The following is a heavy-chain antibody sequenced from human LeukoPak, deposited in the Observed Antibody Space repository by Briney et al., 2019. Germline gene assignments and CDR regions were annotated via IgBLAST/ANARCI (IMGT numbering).Heavy chain of an antibody. J-gene: IGHJ5*02. D-gene: IGHD3-10*01. CDR3: AGLTMVRGVGLNWFDP. CDR1: GFTFSSYA. Sequence: GGSLRLSCAASGFTFSSYAMHWVRQAPGKGLEWVAVISYDGSNKYYADSVKGRFTISRDNSKNTLYLQMNSLRAEDTAVYYCAGLTMVRGVGLNWFDPWGQGTLATVSS. CDR2: ISYDGSNK. V-gene: IGHV3-30*04.